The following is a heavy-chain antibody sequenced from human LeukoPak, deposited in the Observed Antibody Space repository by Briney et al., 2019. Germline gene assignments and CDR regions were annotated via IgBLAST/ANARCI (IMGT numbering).Heavy chain of an antibody. Sequence: SETLSLTCTVSGGSISSTRYYWGWIRQPPGKGLEWIGSIYYSGSTYYNPSLKSRVTISVDTSKNQFSLKLSSVTAADTAVYYCARDRGIVVVTGVYYYYGMDVWGQGTTVTVSS. V-gene: IGHV4-39*07. CDR3: ARDRGIVVVTGVYYYYGMDV. J-gene: IGHJ6*02. CDR1: GGSISSTRYY. CDR2: IYYSGST. D-gene: IGHD3-22*01.